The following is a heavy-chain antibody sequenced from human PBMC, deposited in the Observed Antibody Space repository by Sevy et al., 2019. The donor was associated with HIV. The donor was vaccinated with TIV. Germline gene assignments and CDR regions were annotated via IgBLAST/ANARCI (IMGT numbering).Heavy chain of an antibody. V-gene: IGHV3-49*03. J-gene: IGHJ4*02. CDR1: GFTFGDYA. D-gene: IGHD3-10*01. CDR2: IRSKAYSGTI. Sequence: GGSLRLSCTASGFTFGDYAMSWFRQAPGKGLEWVGFIRSKAYSGTIEYAASVKGRFTISRDDSKSIAYLQMNSLKTEDTAVYYCTRESTKYGSGSYHFDYWGQGTLVTVSS. CDR3: TRESTKYGSGSYHFDY.